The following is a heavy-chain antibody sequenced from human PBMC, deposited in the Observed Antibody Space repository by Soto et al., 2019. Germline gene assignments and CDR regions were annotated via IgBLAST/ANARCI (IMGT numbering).Heavy chain of an antibody. V-gene: IGHV4-31*03. CDR3: AGSPVTGIYYAMDV. CDR1: GGSISSGGYY. CDR2: IYYTGST. Sequence: SETLSLTCTVSGGSISSGGYYWSWIRQHPGKGLEWIGSIYYTGSTHYDPSLKSRITISLDTSKNQISLKLSSVTAADTAVYYCAGSPVTGIYYAMDVWGQGTTVTVSS. J-gene: IGHJ6*02. D-gene: IGHD6-19*01.